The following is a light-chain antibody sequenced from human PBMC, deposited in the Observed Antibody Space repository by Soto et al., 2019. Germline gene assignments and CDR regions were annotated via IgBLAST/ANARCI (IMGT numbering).Light chain of an antibody. CDR1: QSVLYSSNNKNY. J-gene: IGKJ4*02. V-gene: IGKV4-1*01. CDR3: QHHYSTPPA. CDR2: WAS. Sequence: DIVMTQSPDSLAVSLGERATINCKSSQSVLYSSNNKNYLTWYQQKPGQPPRLLIYWASTRESGFPDRFSGSGSGTDFTLTISSLQAEDVAVYYCQHHYSTPPAFGGGTKVEIK.